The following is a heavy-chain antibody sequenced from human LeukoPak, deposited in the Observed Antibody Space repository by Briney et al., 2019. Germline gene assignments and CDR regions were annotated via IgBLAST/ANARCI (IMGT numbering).Heavy chain of an antibody. D-gene: IGHD6-19*01. V-gene: IGHV3-23*01. CDR1: GFTFINYA. CDR2: LSFSGLTT. CDR3: ARPTSGWYTGGFDY. J-gene: IGHJ4*02. Sequence: GGSLRLSCAASGFTFINYAMNWVRQAPGKGLEWVSALSFSGLTTYYADSVRGRFTISRDNSKSTLYLQMNSLRAEDTALYYCARPTSGWYTGGFDYWGQGILVTVSS.